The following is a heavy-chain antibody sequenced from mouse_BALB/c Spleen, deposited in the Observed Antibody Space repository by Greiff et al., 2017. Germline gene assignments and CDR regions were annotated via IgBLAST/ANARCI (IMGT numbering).Heavy chain of an antibody. CDR3: ARTTTVPFYFDY. Sequence: VQLQQSGPELVKPGASVRISCKASGYTFTSYYIHWVKQRPGQGLEWIGRIYPGNVNTKYNEKFKGKATLTADKSSSTAYMQLSSLTSEDSAVYFCARTTTVPFYFDYWGQGTTLTVSS. J-gene: IGHJ2*01. CDR2: IYPGNVNT. D-gene: IGHD1-1*01. V-gene: IGHV1S56*01. CDR1: GYTFTSYY.